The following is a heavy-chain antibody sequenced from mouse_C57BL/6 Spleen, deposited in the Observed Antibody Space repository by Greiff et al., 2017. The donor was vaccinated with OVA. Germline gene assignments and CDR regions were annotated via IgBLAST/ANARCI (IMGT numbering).Heavy chain of an antibody. V-gene: IGHV1-52*01. CDR3: ASPIYYDYDTYAMDY. CDR1: GYTFTSYW. Sequence: QVQLQQPGAELVRPGSSVKLSCKASGYTFTSYWMHWVKQRPIQGLEWIGNIDPSDSETHYNQKFKDKATLTVDKSSSTAYMQLSSLTSEDSAVYYCASPIYYDYDTYAMDYWGQGTSVTVSS. CDR2: IDPSDSET. J-gene: IGHJ4*01. D-gene: IGHD2-4*01.